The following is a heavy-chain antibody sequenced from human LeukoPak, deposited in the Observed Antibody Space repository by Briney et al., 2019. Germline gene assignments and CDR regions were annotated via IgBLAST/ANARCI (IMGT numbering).Heavy chain of an antibody. CDR1: GGSSSGYY. Sequence: SETLSLTCAVYGGSSSGYYWSWIRQPPGKGLEWIGEINHSGSTNYNPSLKSRVTISVDTSKNQFSLKLSSVTAADTAVYYCARKLPYFNPKNWFDPWGQGTLVTVSS. CDR2: INHSGST. J-gene: IGHJ5*02. D-gene: IGHD1-26*01. CDR3: ARKLPYFNPKNWFDP. V-gene: IGHV4-34*01.